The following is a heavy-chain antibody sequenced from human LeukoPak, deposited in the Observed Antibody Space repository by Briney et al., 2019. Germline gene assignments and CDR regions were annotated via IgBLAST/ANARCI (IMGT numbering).Heavy chain of an antibody. CDR1: GFTFSSYT. D-gene: IGHD2-2*03. V-gene: IGHV3-21*01. CDR2: ISSSSYI. CDR3: AREASGYDY. Sequence: GGSLRLSCAASGFTFSSYTMNWVRQAPGKGLEWVSSISSSSYISYADSVKGRFTVSRDNAKNSLYLQMNGLRAEDTAVYYCAREASGYDYWGQGVLVTVSS. J-gene: IGHJ4*02.